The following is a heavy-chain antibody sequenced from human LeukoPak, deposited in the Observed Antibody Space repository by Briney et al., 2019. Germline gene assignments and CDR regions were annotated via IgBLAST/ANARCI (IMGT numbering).Heavy chain of an antibody. CDR2: ISYDGSNK. V-gene: IGHV3-30*18. D-gene: IGHD5-12*01. CDR1: GFTFSSYG. Sequence: GGSLRLSCAASGFTFSSYGIHWVRQAPGKGLEWVAVISYDGSNKYYADSVKGRFSISRDNSKNTLYLEMNSLRAEDTAIYYCAKENVATIGGLDYWGQGTLVTVSS. J-gene: IGHJ4*02. CDR3: AKENVATIGGLDY.